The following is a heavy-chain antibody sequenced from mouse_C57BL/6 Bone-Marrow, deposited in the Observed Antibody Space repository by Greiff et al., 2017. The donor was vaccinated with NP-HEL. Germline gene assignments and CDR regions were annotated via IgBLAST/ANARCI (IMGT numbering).Heavy chain of an antibody. CDR3: AKASYYGSSYLYYFDY. CDR1: GFTFSSYA. V-gene: IGHV5-4*03. D-gene: IGHD1-1*01. J-gene: IGHJ2*01. Sequence: DVKLQESGGGLVKPGGSLKLSCAASGFTFSSYAMSWVRQTPEKRLEWVATISDGGSYTYYPDNVKGRFTISRDNAKNNLYLQMSHLKSEDTAMYYCAKASYYGSSYLYYFDYWGQGTTLTVSS. CDR2: ISDGGSYT.